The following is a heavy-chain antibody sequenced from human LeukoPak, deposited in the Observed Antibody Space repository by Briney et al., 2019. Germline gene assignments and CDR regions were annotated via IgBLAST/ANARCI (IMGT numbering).Heavy chain of an antibody. D-gene: IGHD3-10*01. CDR1: GGSISSGTYY. J-gene: IGHJ3*02. CDR2: ISTSGST. V-gene: IGHV4-61*02. Sequence: PSETLSLICTVSGGSISSGTYYWRWIRQPAGKGLEWIGRISTSGSTNYNPSLKSRVTISVDTSKNQFSLKQSSVTAADTAVYYCARGAYGSGTYYHDAFDIWGQGTMVTVSS. CDR3: ARGAYGSGTYYHDAFDI.